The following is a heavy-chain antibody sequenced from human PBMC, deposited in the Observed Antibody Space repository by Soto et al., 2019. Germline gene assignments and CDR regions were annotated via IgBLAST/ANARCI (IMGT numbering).Heavy chain of an antibody. D-gene: IGHD3-10*01. Sequence: QVHLVESGGAVVQPGGSLRLSCAASGFSFSGYGMHWVRQAPGKGLEWVAVLPYDGSYRYHADSVRGRFTISRDNSKXXXXXXXXXXXXXXXXXXXXXXXXXXXSGGYYYYMDVWGKGTTVTVSS. CDR2: LPYDGSYR. J-gene: IGHJ6*03. CDR1: GFSFSGYG. V-gene: IGHV3-30*03. CDR3: XXXXXXXSGGYYYYMDV.